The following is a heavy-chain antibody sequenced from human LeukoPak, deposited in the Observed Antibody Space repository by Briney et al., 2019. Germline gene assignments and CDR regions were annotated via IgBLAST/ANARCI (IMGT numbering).Heavy chain of an antibody. CDR1: GFTFSSYA. CDR2: ISGSGGST. CDR3: AKSRHALLWWSDY. J-gene: IGHJ4*02. D-gene: IGHD2-21*01. V-gene: IGHV3-23*01. Sequence: GGSLRLSCAASGFTFSSYAMSWVRQAPGKGLEWVSAISGSGGSTYYADSVKGRFTISRDNSKNTLYPQMNSLRAEDTAVYYCAKSRHALLWWSDYWGQGTLVTVSS.